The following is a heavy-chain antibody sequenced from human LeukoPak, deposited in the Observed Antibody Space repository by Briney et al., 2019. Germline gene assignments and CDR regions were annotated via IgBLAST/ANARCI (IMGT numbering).Heavy chain of an antibody. CDR3: AKDGSPRDFDY. Sequence: PGGSLRLSCAASGFTFSSYGMHWVRQAPGKGLEWVAVISYDGSNKYYADSVKGRFTISRDNSKNTLYLQMNSLRAEDTAVYYCAKDGSPRDFDYWGQGTLVTVSS. J-gene: IGHJ4*02. D-gene: IGHD1-26*01. CDR2: ISYDGSNK. V-gene: IGHV3-30*18. CDR1: GFTFSSYG.